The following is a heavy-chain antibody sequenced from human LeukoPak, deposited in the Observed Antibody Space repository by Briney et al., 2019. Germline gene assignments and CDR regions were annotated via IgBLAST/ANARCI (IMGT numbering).Heavy chain of an antibody. V-gene: IGHV1-18*01. CDR1: GYTFTSYG. D-gene: IGHD3-10*01. J-gene: IGHJ5*02. Sequence: ASVKVSCKASGYTFTSYGISWVRQAPGQGLEWMGWISAYNGNTNYAQKLQGRVTMTTDTSTSTAYMELRSLRSDDTTVYYCARAVSMVQGENWFDPWGQGTLVTVSS. CDR3: ARAVSMVQGENWFDP. CDR2: ISAYNGNT.